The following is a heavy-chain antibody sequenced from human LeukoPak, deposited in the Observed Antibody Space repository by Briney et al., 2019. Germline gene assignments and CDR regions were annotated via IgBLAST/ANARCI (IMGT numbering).Heavy chain of an antibody. Sequence: GASVKVSCKASGGTFTSYAISWVRQAPGQGLEWMGGIIPIFGTANYAQKFQGRVTITTDESTSTAYMELSSLRSEDTAVYYCARGGTDSSSWTLVDYWAREPWSPSP. J-gene: IGHJ4*02. D-gene: IGHD6-13*01. CDR1: GGTFTSYA. CDR3: ARGGTDSSSWTLVDY. CDR2: IIPIFGTA. V-gene: IGHV1-69*05.